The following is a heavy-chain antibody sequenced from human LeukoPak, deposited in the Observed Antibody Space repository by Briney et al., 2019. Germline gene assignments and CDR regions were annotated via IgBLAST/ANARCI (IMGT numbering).Heavy chain of an antibody. V-gene: IGHV5-51*01. CDR1: GYSFPTYW. CDR3: ARLAKRWLESPFDY. CDR2: IYPGDSDT. Sequence: GESLKISCKGSGYSFPTYWIGWVRQMPGKGLEWMGGIYPGDSDTRYSPSLQGQVTISADKSISTAYLQWRSLKASDTALYYCARLAKRWLESPFDYWGQGTLVTVSS. D-gene: IGHD5-24*01. J-gene: IGHJ4*02.